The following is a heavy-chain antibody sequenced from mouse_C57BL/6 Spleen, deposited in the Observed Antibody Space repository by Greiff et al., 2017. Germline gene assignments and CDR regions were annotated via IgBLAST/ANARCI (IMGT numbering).Heavy chain of an antibody. D-gene: IGHD4-1*01. CDR1: GYTFTSYW. CDR2: IDPSDSYT. CDR3: ARGLGYDY. J-gene: IGHJ2*01. V-gene: IGHV1-69*01. Sequence: QVQLQQPGAELVMPGASVKLSCKASGYTFTSYWMHWVKQRPGQGLEWIGEIDPSDSYTNYNQKFKGKSTLTVDKSSSTAYMQLSSLTSEDSAVYYCARGLGYDYGGQGTTLTVSS.